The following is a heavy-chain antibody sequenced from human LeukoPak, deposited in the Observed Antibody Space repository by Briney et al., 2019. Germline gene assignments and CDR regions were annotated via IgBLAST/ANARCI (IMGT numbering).Heavy chain of an antibody. J-gene: IGHJ6*03. V-gene: IGHV1-2*02. Sequence: ASVKVSCTASGYTFTGYYMHWVRQAPGQGLEWMGWINPNSGGTNYAQKFQGRVTMTRDTSISTAYMELSRLRSDDTAVYYCARGLAYDILTVYMDVWGKGTTVTVSS. CDR2: INPNSGGT. D-gene: IGHD3-9*01. CDR1: GYTFTGYY. CDR3: ARGLAYDILTVYMDV.